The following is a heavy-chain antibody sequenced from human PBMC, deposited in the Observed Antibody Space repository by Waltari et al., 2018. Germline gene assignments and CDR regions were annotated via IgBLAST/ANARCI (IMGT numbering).Heavy chain of an antibody. D-gene: IGHD2-15*01. CDR3: AKGCSGVTCNSGEWGMDV. J-gene: IGHJ6*02. CDR2: ISGSGGTS. V-gene: IGHV3-23*01. CDR1: GFTFSSYA. Sequence: EVQLLESGGGLVQPGGSLRLSCAASGFTFSSYAMNWFRQAPGKGLEWVSAISGSGGTSYYADSVKGRFTISRDNSKNTLYLQMNSLRADDTAVYYCAKGCSGVTCNSGEWGMDVWGQGTTVTVSS.